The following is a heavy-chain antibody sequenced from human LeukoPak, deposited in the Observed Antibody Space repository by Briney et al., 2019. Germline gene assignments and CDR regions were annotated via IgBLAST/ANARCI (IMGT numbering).Heavy chain of an antibody. J-gene: IGHJ4*02. CDR3: ARLYYDFWSGYYTGSIFDY. CDR2: IYYSGST. Sequence: PSETLSLTCTVSGGSISSYYWSWIRQPPGKGLEWIGYIYYSGSTNYNPSLKSRVTISVDTSKNQFSLKLSSVTAADTAVYYCARLYYDFWSGYYTGSIFDYWGQGTLVTVSS. CDR1: GGSISSYY. D-gene: IGHD3-3*01. V-gene: IGHV4-59*08.